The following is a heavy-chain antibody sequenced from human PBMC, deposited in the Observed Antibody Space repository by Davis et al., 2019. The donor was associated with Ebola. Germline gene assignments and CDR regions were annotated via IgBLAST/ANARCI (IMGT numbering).Heavy chain of an antibody. V-gene: IGHV4-39*01. CDR3: ARHLGSGIYYYYYYGMDV. CDR1: GGSISSSSYY. Sequence: PSETLSLTCTVSGGSISSSSYYWGWIRQPKGKGREGSGSSENRWRTYYNPSLKSRVTISVDTSKNQFSLKLSSVTAADTAVYYCARHLGSGIYYYYYYGMDVWGQGTTVTVSS. J-gene: IGHJ6*02. CDR2: SENRWRT. D-gene: IGHD6-19*01.